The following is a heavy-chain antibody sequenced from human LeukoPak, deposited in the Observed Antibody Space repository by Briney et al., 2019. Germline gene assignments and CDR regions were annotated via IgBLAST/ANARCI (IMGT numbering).Heavy chain of an antibody. J-gene: IGHJ6*03. CDR3: ARGIPTVVTSGRLYYYYYMDV. V-gene: IGHV1-69*05. Sequence: SVKVSCKASGGTFSRYAISWVRQAPGQGLEWMGGIIPIFGTANYAQKFQGRVTITTDESTSTAYMELSSLRSEDTAVYYCARGIPTVVTSGRLYYYYYMDVWGKGTTVTVSS. CDR2: IIPIFGTA. CDR1: GGTFSRYA. D-gene: IGHD4-23*01.